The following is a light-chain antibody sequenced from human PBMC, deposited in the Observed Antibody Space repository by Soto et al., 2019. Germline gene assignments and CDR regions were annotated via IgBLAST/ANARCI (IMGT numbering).Light chain of an antibody. CDR2: GAS. CDR3: QQYGNSPQT. J-gene: IGKJ1*01. Sequence: EIVLTQSPGTLSLSPGERATLSCRASQSVSSSYLAWYQQKAGQAPRLVIYGASIRATGIPDRFSGSGSGTDFTLTISRLEPEDSAVYYCQQYGNSPQTFGQGTKVEIK. CDR1: QSVSSSY. V-gene: IGKV3-20*01.